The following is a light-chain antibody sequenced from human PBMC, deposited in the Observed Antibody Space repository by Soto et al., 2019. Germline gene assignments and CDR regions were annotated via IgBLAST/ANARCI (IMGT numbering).Light chain of an antibody. V-gene: IGLV3-9*01. Sequence: SYELTQPLSVSVALGQTARITCGGNNIGFKNVHWYQQKPGQAPVLVIYRDSNRPSGIPERFSGSNSENTATLTIGRAQAGDEADYYCQVWDSNTVIFGGGTKLTVL. CDR3: QVWDSNTVI. J-gene: IGLJ2*01. CDR2: RDS. CDR1: NIGFKN.